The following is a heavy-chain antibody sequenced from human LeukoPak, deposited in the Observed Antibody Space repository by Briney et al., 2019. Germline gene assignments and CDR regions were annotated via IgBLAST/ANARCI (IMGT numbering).Heavy chain of an antibody. D-gene: IGHD3-22*01. CDR3: ARYESSVYGIAV. J-gene: IGHJ2*01. Sequence: RASETLSLTCTVSGGSISSSSSYWVWIRQPPGMGLEWIGSIYYSGSTYSNPSLKSRVTISVDTSKNQFSLKVSSVAAADTAVYYCARYESSVYGIAVWGHGSLVTVSS. CDR2: IYYSGST. V-gene: IGHV4-39*01. CDR1: GGSISSSSSY.